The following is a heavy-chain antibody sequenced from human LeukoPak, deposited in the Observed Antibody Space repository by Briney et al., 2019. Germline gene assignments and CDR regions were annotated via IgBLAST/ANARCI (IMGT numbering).Heavy chain of an antibody. V-gene: IGHV4-39*07. CDR3: ARGSWEAVAGMEH. D-gene: IGHD6-19*01. CDR1: GGSISSTTFF. J-gene: IGHJ1*01. Sequence: PSETLSLTCTVSGGSISSTTFFWGWIRQPPGKGLEWIGYIYHSGSTYYNPSLKSRVTISVDRSKNQFSLKLSSVTAADTAVYYCARGSWEAVAGMEHWGQGTLVTVSS. CDR2: IYHSGST.